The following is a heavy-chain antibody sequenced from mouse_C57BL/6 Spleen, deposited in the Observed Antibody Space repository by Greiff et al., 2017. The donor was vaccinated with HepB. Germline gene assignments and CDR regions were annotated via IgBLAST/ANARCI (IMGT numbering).Heavy chain of an antibody. V-gene: IGHV1-55*01. CDR1: GYTFTSYW. CDR3: AREEDYGYFPFAY. J-gene: IGHJ3*01. CDR2: IYPGSGST. D-gene: IGHD2-2*01. Sequence: VQLQQPGAELVKPGASVKMSCKASGYTFTSYWITWVKQRPGQGLEWIGDIYPGSGSTNYNEKFKSKATLTVDTSSSTAYMQLSSLTSEDSAVYYCAREEDYGYFPFAYWGQGTLVTVSA.